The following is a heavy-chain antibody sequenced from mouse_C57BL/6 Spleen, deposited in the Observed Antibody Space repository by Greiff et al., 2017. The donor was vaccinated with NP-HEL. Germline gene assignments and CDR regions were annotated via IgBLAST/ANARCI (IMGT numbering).Heavy chain of an antibody. CDR1: GYTFTSYT. CDR2: INTSSGYT. D-gene: IGHD1-1*01. V-gene: IGHV1-4*01. J-gene: IGHJ2*01. CDR3: ARKDYGSSYYFDY. Sequence: QVQLQQSGAELARPGASVKMSCKASGYTFTSYTMHWVKQRPGQGLEWIGYINTSSGYTKYNQKFKDKATLTADKSSSTAYMQLSSLTSEDSAVYYCARKDYGSSYYFDYWGQGTTLTVSS.